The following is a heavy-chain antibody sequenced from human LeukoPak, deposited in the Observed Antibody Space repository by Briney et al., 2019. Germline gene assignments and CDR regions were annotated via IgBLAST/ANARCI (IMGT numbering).Heavy chain of an antibody. CDR1: GFTFRSHN. Sequence: GGSLRLSCATSGFTFRSHNMNWVRQAPGKGLEWVSSISSSSTYIYYADSVKGRLTISRDNAKNSLYLQMNSLRAEDTAVYYCARTTTYYYDTSGYHPWYFDYWGQGTLVTVSS. D-gene: IGHD3-22*01. CDR2: ISSSSTYI. V-gene: IGHV3-21*01. J-gene: IGHJ4*02. CDR3: ARTTTYYYDTSGYHPWYFDY.